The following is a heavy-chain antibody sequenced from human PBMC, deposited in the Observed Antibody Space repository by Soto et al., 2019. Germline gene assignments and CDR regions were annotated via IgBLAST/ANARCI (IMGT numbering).Heavy chain of an antibody. CDR1: GDSVSSNSAA. D-gene: IGHD6-19*01. Sequence: SQTLSLTCVISGDSVSSNSAAWNWIRQSPSRGLEWLGRTYYRSKWYNDYAVSVKSRITINPDTSKNQFSLQMNSLRAEDTAVYYCARVQQWLPMDYYYYGMDVWGQGTTVTVSS. CDR3: ARVQQWLPMDYYYYGMDV. V-gene: IGHV6-1*01. CDR2: TYYRSKWYN. J-gene: IGHJ6*02.